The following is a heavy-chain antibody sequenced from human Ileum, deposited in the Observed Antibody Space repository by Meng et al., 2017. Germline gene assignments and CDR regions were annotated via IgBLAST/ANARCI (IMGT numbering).Heavy chain of an antibody. J-gene: IGHJ6*02. CDR1: GYTFTSYD. CDR3: ARAPTASIAAAGKRMDV. V-gene: IGHV1-8*01. Sequence: ASVKVSCKASGYTFTSYDINWVRQATGQGPEWMGWMNPTSGNTGYAQKFQGRVSMTRNTSISTAYMELSSLTSEDTAVYYCARAPTASIAAAGKRMDVWGQGTMVTVSS. D-gene: IGHD6-13*01. CDR2: MNPTSGNT.